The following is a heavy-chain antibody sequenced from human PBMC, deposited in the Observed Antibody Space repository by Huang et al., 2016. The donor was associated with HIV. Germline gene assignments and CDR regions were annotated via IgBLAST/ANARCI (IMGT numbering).Heavy chain of an antibody. J-gene: IGHJ3*02. CDR3: ATSTPDVGAGVLRSAFDI. CDR2: FDPEEGET. D-gene: IGHD2-15*01. CDR1: GYTVSELS. Sequence: QVQLVESGAELKKPGASVRVSCKVSGYTVSELSLHWVRQAPEKGLEWVGGFDPEEGETIYAQRLQGRVTMTEDTSTDTAYMELSSVRPEDTAVYYCATSTPDVGAGVLRSAFDIWGQGTMVTVSS. V-gene: IGHV1-24*01.